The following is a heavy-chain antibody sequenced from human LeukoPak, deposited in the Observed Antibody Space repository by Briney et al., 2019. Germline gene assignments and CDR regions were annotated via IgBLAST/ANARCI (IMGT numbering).Heavy chain of an antibody. CDR2: VDPEDGET. J-gene: IGHJ4*02. CDR3: AKDYSNYSMGY. CDR1: GYTFTDYY. V-gene: IGHV1-69-2*01. Sequence: GASVKVSCKVSGYTFTDYYMHWVQQAPGKGLEWMGLVDPEDGETIYAEKFQGRVTITADTSTDTAYMELSSLRSEDTAVYYCAKDYSNYSMGYWGQGTLVTVSS. D-gene: IGHD4-11*01.